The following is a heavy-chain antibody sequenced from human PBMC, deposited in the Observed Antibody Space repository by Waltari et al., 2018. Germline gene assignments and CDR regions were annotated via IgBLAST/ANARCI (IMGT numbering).Heavy chain of an antibody. CDR1: GGTFSSSA. CDR2: CIPIFGTA. J-gene: IGHJ4*02. V-gene: IGHV1-69*01. Sequence: QVQLVQSGAEVKKPGSSVKVSCKASGGTFSSSAISWVRQAPGQGREWMGGCIPIFGTANDAQTFQRRVTITADESTSTAYMELSSLRSEDTAVYYCARDQEGATAYWGQGTLVTVSS. D-gene: IGHD1-26*01. CDR3: ARDQEGATAY.